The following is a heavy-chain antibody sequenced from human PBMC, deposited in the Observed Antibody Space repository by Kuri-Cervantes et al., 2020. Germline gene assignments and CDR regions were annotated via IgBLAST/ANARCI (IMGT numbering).Heavy chain of an antibody. J-gene: IGHJ4*01. D-gene: IGHD1-26*01. Sequence: GESLKISCAASGFTFSSYSMNWVRQAPGKGLEWVSAISGSGGSTYYADSVKGRFTISRNNSKNTLYLQMNSLIPEDTAVYFCAKSSGVGATGSFFFDYWGHGTLVTVSS. CDR2: ISGSGGST. CDR1: GFTFSSYS. CDR3: AKSSGVGATGSFFFDY. V-gene: IGHV3-23*01.